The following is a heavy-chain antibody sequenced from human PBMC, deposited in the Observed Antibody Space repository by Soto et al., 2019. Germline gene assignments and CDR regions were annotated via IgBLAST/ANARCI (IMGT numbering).Heavy chain of an antibody. CDR2: VSHDGRNT. J-gene: IGHJ4*02. CDR1: GFTFSDYA. V-gene: IGHV3-30*18. CDR3: AKGGLQWLVTSDFNY. D-gene: IGHD6-19*01. Sequence: VQLVESGGGVVQPGRSLRLSCAASGFTFSDYAMHWVRQAPGKGLEWVAVVSHDGRNTHYADSVKGRFTISRDSSKNTVSLYITSLRAEDTVVYYCAKGGLQWLVTSDFNYWGQGALVTVSS.